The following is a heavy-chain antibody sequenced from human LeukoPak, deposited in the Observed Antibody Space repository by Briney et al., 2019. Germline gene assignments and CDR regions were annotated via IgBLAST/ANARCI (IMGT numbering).Heavy chain of an antibody. J-gene: IGHJ4*02. D-gene: IGHD6-19*01. Sequence: GGSLRLSCAASGFTFSSYSINWVRQAPGKGLEWVSFITGSSSSISYADSVKGRFTISRDNAKNLVYLQMNSLRDDDTAVYYCARARSGWYMDYWGQGTLVTVSS. V-gene: IGHV3-48*02. CDR3: ARARSGWYMDY. CDR1: GFTFSSYS. CDR2: ITGSSSSI.